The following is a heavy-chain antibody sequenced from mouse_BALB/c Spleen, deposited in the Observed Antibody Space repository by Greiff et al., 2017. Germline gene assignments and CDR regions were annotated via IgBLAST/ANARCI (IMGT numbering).Heavy chain of an antibody. CDR1: GYTFTDYE. CDR3: TRDSSGCHY. CDR2: IDPETGGT. V-gene: IGHV1-15*01. Sequence: QVQLQQSGAELVRPGASVTLSCKASGYTFTDYEMHWVKQTPVHGLEWIGAIDPETGGTAYNQKFKGKATLTADKSSSTAYMELRSLTSEDSAVYYCTRDSSGCHYWGRCTTLTVSS. J-gene: IGHJ2*01. D-gene: IGHD3-2*01.